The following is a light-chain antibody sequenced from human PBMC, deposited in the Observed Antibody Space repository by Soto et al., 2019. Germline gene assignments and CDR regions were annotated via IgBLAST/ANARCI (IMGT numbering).Light chain of an antibody. V-gene: IGLV6-57*01. CDR3: QSYDSSSSWV. Sequence: NFMLTQPHSVSGSPGKTVTISCTRSSGSIASNYVQWYQQRPGSSPTTVIYEDKQRPSGVPDRFSGSIDSSSNSASLTISGLKTEDEADYYCQSYDSSSSWVFGGGTKLTVL. CDR1: SGSIASNY. J-gene: IGLJ3*02. CDR2: EDK.